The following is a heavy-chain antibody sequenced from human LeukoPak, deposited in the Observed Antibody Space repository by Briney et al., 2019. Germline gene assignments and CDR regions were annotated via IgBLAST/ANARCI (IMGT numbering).Heavy chain of an antibody. CDR2: ISWNSGSI. V-gene: IGHV3-9*03. CDR3: AKDKAPDYYYYYMDV. Sequence: GGSLRLSCAASGFTFDDYAMHWVRQAPGKGLEWVSGISWNSGSIGYADSVKGRFTISRDNAKNSLYLQMNSLRAEDMALYYCAKDKAPDYYYYYMDVWGKGTTATVSS. CDR1: GFTFDDYA. J-gene: IGHJ6*03.